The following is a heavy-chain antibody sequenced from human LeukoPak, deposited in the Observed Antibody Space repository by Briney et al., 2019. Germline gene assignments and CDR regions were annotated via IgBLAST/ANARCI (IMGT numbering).Heavy chain of an antibody. CDR3: ARNISTVANGARYNWFDP. D-gene: IGHD4-11*01. Sequence: PSEILSLTCIVPGGSISSTSSYWDWIRQSPGKGLEWIGTIYYSGSTDYNPSLKSRVTMSVETSKNQFSLKLSSVTAADTAVYYCARNISTVANGARYNWFDPWGQGTLVTVSS. J-gene: IGHJ5*02. CDR2: IYYSGST. CDR1: GGSISSTSSY. V-gene: IGHV4-39*01.